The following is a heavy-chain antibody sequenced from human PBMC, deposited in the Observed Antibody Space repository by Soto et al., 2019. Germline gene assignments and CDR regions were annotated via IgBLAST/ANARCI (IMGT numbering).Heavy chain of an antibody. CDR2: IYHSGST. Sequence: SETLSVRCAGSGYSIRRTWYAGWSRQPPGKGLEWMGSIYHSGSTYYNPSLKSRVTTSVDTSKNQFSLKLTSVTAADTAVYYCARVCSGGICYSGMDVRGQGTTVT. D-gene: IGHD2-15*01. V-gene: IGHV4-38-2*01. CDR3: ARVCSGGICYSGMDV. J-gene: IGHJ6*02. CDR1: GYSIRRTWY.